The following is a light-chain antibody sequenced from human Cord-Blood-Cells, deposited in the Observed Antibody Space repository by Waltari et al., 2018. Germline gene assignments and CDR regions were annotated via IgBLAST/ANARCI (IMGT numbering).Light chain of an antibody. J-gene: IGKJ4*01. CDR1: QDISNN. CDR3: QQYDNLPLT. Sequence: DIQMTPSPSSLSASVGDRVTITCQASQDISNNLNWYQQKPGKAPKLLIYDASKLETGVPSRFSGSGSGTDFTFTISSLQPEDIATYYCQQYDNLPLTFGGGTKVEIK. CDR2: DAS. V-gene: IGKV1-33*01.